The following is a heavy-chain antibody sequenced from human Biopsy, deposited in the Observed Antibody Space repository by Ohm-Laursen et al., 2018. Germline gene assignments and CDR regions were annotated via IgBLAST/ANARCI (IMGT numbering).Heavy chain of an antibody. V-gene: IGHV1-69*06. CDR3: ATKLTGYFHH. Sequence: GSSVKVSCKAPGRTFSNYGVNCVRQAPGQGLEWLGGNIPILGTGNYAQKFQDRVTVAADTSTSTATMELRSLRSDDTAVYYCATKLTGYFHHWGQGTLVTVSS. D-gene: IGHD3-9*01. J-gene: IGHJ1*01. CDR1: GRTFSNYG. CDR2: NIPILGTG.